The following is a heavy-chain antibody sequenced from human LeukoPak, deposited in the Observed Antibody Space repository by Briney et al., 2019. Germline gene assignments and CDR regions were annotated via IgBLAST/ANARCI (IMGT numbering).Heavy chain of an antibody. CDR3: ARAEELGYCSSTSCYIRFDP. J-gene: IGHJ5*02. CDR2: IIPIFGTA. D-gene: IGHD2-2*01. V-gene: IGHV1-69*05. Sequence: GASVKVSCKASGGTFSSYAISWVRQAPGQGLEWMGGIIPIFGTANYAQKFQGRVTITTDESTSTAYMELSSLRSEDTAVYYCARAEELGYCSSTSCYIRFDPWGQGTLVTVSS. CDR1: GGTFSSYA.